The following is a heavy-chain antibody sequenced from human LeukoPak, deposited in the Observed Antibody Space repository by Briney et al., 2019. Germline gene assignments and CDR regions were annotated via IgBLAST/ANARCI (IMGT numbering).Heavy chain of an antibody. D-gene: IGHD1-26*01. CDR1: GFTFSDPY. J-gene: IGHJ5*02. Sequence: GGSLRLSCEASGFTFSDPYMSWIRQAPGKGLECLSYISGSGTDINYADSVRGRFTISRDNAKNLLYLQMNDLRVEDTAVYYCARDRENNWFDPWGQGTLVTVSS. V-gene: IGHV3-11*01. CDR3: ARDRENNWFDP. CDR2: ISGSGTDI.